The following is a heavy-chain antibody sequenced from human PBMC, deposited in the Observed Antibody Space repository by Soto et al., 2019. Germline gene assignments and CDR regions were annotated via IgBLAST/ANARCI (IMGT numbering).Heavy chain of an antibody. J-gene: IGHJ4*02. CDR1: GFTFSDYY. CDR2: ISSSGSTI. Sequence: PGGSLRLSCAASGFTFSDYYMSLIRQAPGKGLEWVSYISSSGSTIYYADSVKGRFTISRDNAKNSLYLQMNSLRAEDTAVYYCARDSSSSPYYFDYWGQGTLVTVSS. V-gene: IGHV3-11*01. CDR3: ARDSSSSPYYFDY. D-gene: IGHD6-6*01.